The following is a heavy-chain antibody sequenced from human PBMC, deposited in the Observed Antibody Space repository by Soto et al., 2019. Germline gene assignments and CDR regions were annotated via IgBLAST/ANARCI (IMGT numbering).Heavy chain of an antibody. J-gene: IGHJ4*02. CDR2: IQSKTDGATT. Sequence: EVHLLESGGGLVKPGGSLRLSCAAAGFTFTNAWMTWIRQVPGKGLEWVGRIQSKTDGATTDHAAHVKGRFTISRDDSNNTLYLDMNSLTTEDTALYYCTTSNYYESGTYPQAPFDYWGPGTLVTVSS. CDR1: GFTFTNAW. V-gene: IGHV3-15*07. D-gene: IGHD3-10*01. CDR3: TTSNYYESGTYPQAPFDY.